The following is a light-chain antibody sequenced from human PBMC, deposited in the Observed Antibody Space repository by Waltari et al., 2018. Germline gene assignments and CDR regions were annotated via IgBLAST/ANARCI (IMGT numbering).Light chain of an antibody. J-gene: IGLJ1*01. V-gene: IGLV1-47*01. CDR1: NANLGSNY. CDR3: ASWDDSHYV. CDR2: RNN. Sequence: QSVLTQPPSASETPGPRVTISCSGSNANLGSNYLSWSQQLPGTAPKLLIHRNNQRPSGVPDRFSASKSGTSASLAIDGLRSEDEAIYYCASWDDSHYVFGPGTQVTVL.